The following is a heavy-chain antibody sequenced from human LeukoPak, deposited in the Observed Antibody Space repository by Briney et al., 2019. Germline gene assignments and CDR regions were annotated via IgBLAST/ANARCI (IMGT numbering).Heavy chain of an antibody. J-gene: IGHJ4*02. Sequence: GGSLRLSCAASGFTFSSYAMSWVRQAPGKGLEWVSAISGSGGSTYYADSVKGRFTISRDNSKNTLYLQMNSLRAEDTAVYHCAKEGITMIVVVIAYYFDYWGQGTLVTVSS. V-gene: IGHV3-23*01. D-gene: IGHD3-22*01. CDR2: ISGSGGST. CDR3: AKEGITMIVVVIAYYFDY. CDR1: GFTFSSYA.